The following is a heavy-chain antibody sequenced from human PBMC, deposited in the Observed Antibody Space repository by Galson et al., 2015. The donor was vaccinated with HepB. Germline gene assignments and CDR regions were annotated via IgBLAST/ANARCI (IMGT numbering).Heavy chain of an antibody. J-gene: IGHJ5*02. D-gene: IGHD5-18*01. CDR2: INHSGST. Sequence: SETLSLTCAVYGGSFSGYYWSWIRQPPGKGLEWIGEINHSGSTNYNPSLKSRVTISVDTSKNQFSLKLSSVTAADTAVYYCARGRRYSYGSTYNWFDPWGQGTLVTVSS. CDR3: ARGRRYSYGSTYNWFDP. V-gene: IGHV4-34*01. CDR1: GGSFSGYY.